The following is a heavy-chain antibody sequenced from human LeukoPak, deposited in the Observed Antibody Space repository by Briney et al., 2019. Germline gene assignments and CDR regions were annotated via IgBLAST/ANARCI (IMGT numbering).Heavy chain of an antibody. CDR1: GGSISSYY. V-gene: IGHV4-59*01. Sequence: SETLSLTCTVSGGSISSYYWSWIRQPPGKGLEWIGYIYYSGSTNYNPSLKSRVTISVDTSKTQLSLKLSSVTAADTAVYYCAREVVPAALGEFWFDPWGQGTLVTVSS. CDR3: AREVVPAALGEFWFDP. D-gene: IGHD2-2*01. J-gene: IGHJ5*02. CDR2: IYYSGST.